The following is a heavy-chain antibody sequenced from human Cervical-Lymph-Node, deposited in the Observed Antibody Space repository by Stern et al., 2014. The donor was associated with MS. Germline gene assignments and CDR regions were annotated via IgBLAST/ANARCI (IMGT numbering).Heavy chain of an antibody. CDR1: GGNFSTYD. CDR3: ARGEEYSSSIDY. D-gene: IGHD6-6*01. V-gene: IGHV1-69*01. Sequence: VQLVESGTEVKRPGSSVKVSCKASGGNFSTYDISWVRQAPGQGLAWMGGIIPLLGKTKYAPKFQGRLTISADDSATTAYMELSTLRLEDTAVFYCARGEEYSSSIDYWGQGTLVVVSS. J-gene: IGHJ1*01. CDR2: IIPLLGKT.